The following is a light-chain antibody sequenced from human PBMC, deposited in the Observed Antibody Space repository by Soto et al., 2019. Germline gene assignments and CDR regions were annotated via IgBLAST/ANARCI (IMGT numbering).Light chain of an antibody. Sequence: QSALTQPASVSGSPGQSITISCTGTSSDVGSYGLVSWYQQHPGKAPQLIIYEATKRPSGFSPRFSGSRSGNTASLTLSGLQAEDEAVYHCSSYAGTDRTLVFFVGGTKLTVL. J-gene: IGLJ2*01. CDR3: SSYAGTDRTLVF. V-gene: IGLV2-23*01. CDR1: SSDVGSYGL. CDR2: EAT.